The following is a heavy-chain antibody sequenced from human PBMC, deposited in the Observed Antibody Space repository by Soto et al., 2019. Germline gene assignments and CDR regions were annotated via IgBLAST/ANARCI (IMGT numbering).Heavy chain of an antibody. CDR3: ANDFHHIPDYYYYGMDV. V-gene: IGHV3-30*18. J-gene: IGHJ6*02. CDR2: ISYDGSNK. CDR1: GFTFSSYG. Sequence: PGGSLRLSCAASGFTFSSYGMQWVRQAPGKGLEWVAVISYDGSNKYYADSVKGRFTISRDNSKNTPYLQMNSLRAEDTAVYYCANDFHHIPDYYYYGMDVWGQGTTVTVSS.